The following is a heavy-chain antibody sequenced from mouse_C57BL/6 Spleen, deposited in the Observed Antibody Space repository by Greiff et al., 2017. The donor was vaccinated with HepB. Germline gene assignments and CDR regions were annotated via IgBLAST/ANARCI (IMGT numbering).Heavy chain of an antibody. V-gene: IGHV5-4*03. D-gene: IGHD2-5*01. J-gene: IGHJ2*01. CDR2: ISDGGSYT. CDR1: GFTFSSYA. CDR3: ARGKDYYSNYFDY. Sequence: EVKVVESGGGLVKPGGSLKLSCAASGFTFSSYAMSWVRQTPEKRLEWVATISDGGSYTYYPDNVKGRFTISRDNAKNNLYLQMSHLKSEDTAMYYCARGKDYYSNYFDYWGQGTTLTVSS.